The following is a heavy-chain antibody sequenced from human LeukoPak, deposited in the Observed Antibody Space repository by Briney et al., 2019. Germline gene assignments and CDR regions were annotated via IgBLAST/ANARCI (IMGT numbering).Heavy chain of an antibody. J-gene: IGHJ4*02. CDR2: IYPSDSDT. Sequence: GESLKISCKGSGYIFTSYWIGWVRQMPGKGLEWIGIIYPSDSDTRYSRSFQGQVTISADKSINTAYLQWTSLKASDTAMYYCARQSVQGYFFDYWGQGTLVTVSS. CDR1: GYIFTSYW. CDR3: ARQSVQGYFFDY. V-gene: IGHV5-51*01.